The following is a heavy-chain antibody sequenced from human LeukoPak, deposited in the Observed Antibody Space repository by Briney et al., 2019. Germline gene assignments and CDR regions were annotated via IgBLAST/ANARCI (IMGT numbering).Heavy chain of an antibody. CDR3: AKDRRDGYNFNPFDI. D-gene: IGHD5-24*01. CDR1: GFTFSTYA. V-gene: IGHV3-23*01. J-gene: IGHJ3*02. Sequence: GGSLRLSCAASGFTFSTYAMSWVRQAPGKGLEWVSAISGSGDITHYADSVKGRFTISRGNSKNTLYLQMISLRADDAALYYCAKDRRDGYNFNPFDIWGQGTTVTVSS. CDR2: ISGSGDIT.